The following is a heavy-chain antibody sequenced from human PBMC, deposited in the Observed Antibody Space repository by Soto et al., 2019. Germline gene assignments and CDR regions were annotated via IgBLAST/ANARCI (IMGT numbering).Heavy chain of an antibody. J-gene: IGHJ5*02. Sequence: GGSLRLSCAASGFTFSSYGMHWVRQAPGKGLEWVAVIWYDGSNKYYADSVKGRFTISRDNSKNTLYLQMNSLRAEDTAVYYCAKVHNWNNHLDPWGQGTLVTVSS. D-gene: IGHD1-20*01. CDR1: GFTFSSYG. V-gene: IGHV3-33*06. CDR3: AKVHNWNNHLDP. CDR2: IWYDGSNK.